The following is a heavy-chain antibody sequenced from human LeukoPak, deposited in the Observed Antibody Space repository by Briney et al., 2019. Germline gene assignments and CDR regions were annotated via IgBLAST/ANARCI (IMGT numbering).Heavy chain of an antibody. CDR3: ARSVYGSGSYLTPSEP. CDR2: IIPIFGTA. CDR1: GGTFSSYA. J-gene: IGHJ5*02. D-gene: IGHD3-10*01. V-gene: IGHV1-69*13. Sequence: GASVKVSCKASGGTFSSYAISWVRQAPGQGLEWMGGIIPIFGTANYAQKFQGRVTITADESTSTAYMELSSLRSEDTAVYYCARSVYGSGSYLTPSEPWGQGTLVTVSS.